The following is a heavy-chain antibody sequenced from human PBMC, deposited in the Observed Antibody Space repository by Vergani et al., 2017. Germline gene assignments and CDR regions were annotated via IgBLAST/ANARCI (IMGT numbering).Heavy chain of an antibody. D-gene: IGHD1-26*01. V-gene: IGHV1-69*12. CDR2: IIPNFSPA. J-gene: IGHJ4*02. Sequence: QVQLVQSGAEVKKPGSSVRVSCKTSGGAFSTYAINWVRQAPGQGLEWMGAIIPNFSPARSAQKFQGRVTITADESTSTVYMELSSLRSEDTAVYYCARGAHLGALDYWGQGTLVTVSS. CDR3: ARGAHLGALDY. CDR1: GGAFSTYA.